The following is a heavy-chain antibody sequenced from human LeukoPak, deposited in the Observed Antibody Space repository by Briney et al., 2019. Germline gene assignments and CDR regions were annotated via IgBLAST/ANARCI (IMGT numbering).Heavy chain of an antibody. Sequence: ASVKVSCKASGYTFTSYYMHWVRQAPGQGLAWMGIINPSGGSTSYAQKFQGRVTMTRDTSTSTVYMELSSLRSEDTAVYYCARDRVVRGVNPVVGYFDYWGQGTLVTVSS. D-gene: IGHD3-10*01. CDR2: INPSGGST. J-gene: IGHJ4*02. CDR3: ARDRVVRGVNPVVGYFDY. V-gene: IGHV1-46*01. CDR1: GYTFTSYY.